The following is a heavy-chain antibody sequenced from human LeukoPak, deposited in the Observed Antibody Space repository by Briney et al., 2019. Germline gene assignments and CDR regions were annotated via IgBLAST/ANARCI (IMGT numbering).Heavy chain of an antibody. CDR3: SLARSEYHYGMDV. CDR1: GDSVSSISVA. CDR2: TYYRSKWYY. V-gene: IGHV6-1*01. Sequence: SQTLSLTCAISGDSVSSISVAWNWVRQSPSRGLEWLGRTYYRSKWYYEYAVSVKSRINISPDTSKNQFSLQLTSVTPEDTAVYYCSLARSEYHYGMDVWGQGTTVTVSS. J-gene: IGHJ6*02.